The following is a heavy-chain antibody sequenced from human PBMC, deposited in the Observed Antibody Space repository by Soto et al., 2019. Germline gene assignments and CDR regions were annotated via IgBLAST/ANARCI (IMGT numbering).Heavy chain of an antibody. CDR2: IIPIFGTA. CDR3: AGGFANWGSSWYFDL. CDR1: GGTFSSYA. J-gene: IGHJ2*01. D-gene: IGHD7-27*01. Sequence: QVQLVQSGAEVKKPGSSVKVSCKASGGTFSSYAISWVRQAPGQGLEWMGGIIPIFGTANYAQKFQGRVTITADESTSTADMERGSVRSEGRAVYYCAGGFANWGSSWYFDLWGRGTLVTVSS. V-gene: IGHV1-69*12.